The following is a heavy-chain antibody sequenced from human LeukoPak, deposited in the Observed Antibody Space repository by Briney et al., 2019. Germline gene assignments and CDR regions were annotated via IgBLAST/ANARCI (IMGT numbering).Heavy chain of an antibody. J-gene: IGHJ6*03. D-gene: IGHD1-1*01. Sequence: SETLSLTCTVSGGSISSSSYYWGRIRQPPGKGLEWIGYIHYSGSTNYNPSLKSRVTISVDTSKNEFSLKVRSVTAADTAVYYCARAVQLERPPPLIGYYYMDVWGKGTTVTVSS. V-gene: IGHV4-61*05. CDR2: IHYSGST. CDR3: ARAVQLERPPPLIGYYYMDV. CDR1: GGSISSSSYY.